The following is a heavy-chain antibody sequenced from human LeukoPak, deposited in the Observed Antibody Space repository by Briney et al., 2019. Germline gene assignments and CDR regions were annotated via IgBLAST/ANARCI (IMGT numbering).Heavy chain of an antibody. CDR3: ARGSEWQQQLTGPPRGHYFYYMDV. J-gene: IGHJ6*03. Sequence: GGSLRLSCAASGFTFSSNYMSWVRQAPGKRLEWVSVIYSGGSTYYSDSVKGRFTISRDNSKNTLYLQMNSLRAEDTAVYYCARGSEWQQQLTGPPRGHYFYYMDVWGKGTTVTISS. D-gene: IGHD6-13*01. CDR1: GFTFSSNY. V-gene: IGHV3-53*01. CDR2: IYSGGST.